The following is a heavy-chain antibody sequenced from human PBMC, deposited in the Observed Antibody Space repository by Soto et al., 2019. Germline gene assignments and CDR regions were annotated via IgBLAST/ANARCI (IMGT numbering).Heavy chain of an antibody. Sequence: QVQLVESGGGVVQPGRSLRLSCAASGFTFSSYVMHWVRQAPGKGLEWVAVISYDGSNKDYADSVKGRFTLSRDHSKNTLYLQMNSLRAEDTAVYYCATGRDPFQIAYYFDYWGQGTLVTVSS. D-gene: IGHD1-26*01. CDR2: ISYDGSNK. CDR3: ATGRDPFQIAYYFDY. V-gene: IGHV3-30-3*01. CDR1: GFTFSSYV. J-gene: IGHJ4*02.